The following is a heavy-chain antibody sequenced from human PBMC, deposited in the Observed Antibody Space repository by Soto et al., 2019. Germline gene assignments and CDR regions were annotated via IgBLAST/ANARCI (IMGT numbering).Heavy chain of an antibody. CDR2: LSAYNGNT. V-gene: IGHV1-18*04. CDR3: ARAFLAPARGGWFDP. Sequence: ASVKVSCKASGYTFTSYGISWVRQAPGQGLEWMGWLSAYNGNTNYAQKLQGRVTMTTDTSTSTAYMELRSLRSDDTAVYYCARAFLAPARGGWFDPWGQGTLVTVSS. CDR1: GYTFTSYG. D-gene: IGHD3-10*01. J-gene: IGHJ5*02.